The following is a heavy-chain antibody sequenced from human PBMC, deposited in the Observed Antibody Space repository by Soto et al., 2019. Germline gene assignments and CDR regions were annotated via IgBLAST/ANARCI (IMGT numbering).Heavy chain of an antibody. J-gene: IGHJ4*02. CDR3: AGELGWYRDY. D-gene: IGHD6-19*01. CDR1: GGSFSGYY. Sequence: QVQLHQWGAGLLKPSETLSFTCAVYGGSFSGYYWSWIRQPPGKGLEWIGEINHSGSTTYNPSLKSRVTISVDTSKNQFSLKLSSVTAADTAVYYCAGELGWYRDYWGQGTLVTVAS. CDR2: INHSGST. V-gene: IGHV4-34*01.